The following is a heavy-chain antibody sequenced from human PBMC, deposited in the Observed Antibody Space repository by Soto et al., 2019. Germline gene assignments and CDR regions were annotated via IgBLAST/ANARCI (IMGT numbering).Heavy chain of an antibody. J-gene: IGHJ4*02. CDR3: VSEGNQYCSGGSCYGY. Sequence: QVQLVQSGAEVKKPGASVKVSCKASGYTFTSYAISLVRHAPGQGLEWMGGIIPIFGTANYAQKFQGRVTITADESTRTAYMELISLRSEDTAVYYCVSEGNQYCSGGSCYGYWGQGTLVTVSS. V-gene: IGHV1-69*13. D-gene: IGHD2-15*01. CDR2: IIPIFGTA. CDR1: GYTFTSYA.